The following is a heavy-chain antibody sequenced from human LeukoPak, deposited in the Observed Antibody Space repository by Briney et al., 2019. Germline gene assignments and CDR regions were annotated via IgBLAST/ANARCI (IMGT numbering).Heavy chain of an antibody. V-gene: IGHV3-21*01. CDR2: ISSSSSYI. CDR1: GFTFSSYS. D-gene: IGHD2-15*01. J-gene: IGHJ2*01. Sequence: PGGSLRLSCAPSGFTFSSYSMNWVRQAPGEGLEWVSSISSSSSYIYYADSVKGRFTISRDNAKNSLYLQKNSERAEDTGVYYCARDRGLLPRYFGLWGRGNLVTGS. CDR3: ARDRGLLPRYFGL.